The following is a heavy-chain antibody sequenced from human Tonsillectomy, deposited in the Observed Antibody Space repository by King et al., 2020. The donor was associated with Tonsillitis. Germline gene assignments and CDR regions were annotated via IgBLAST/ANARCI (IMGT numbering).Heavy chain of an antibody. V-gene: IGHV4-59*01. Sequence: QLQESGPGLVKPSETLSLTCTVSGGSISSYYWSWIRQPPGKGLEWIGYVYYSGSTNYNPSLKSRVTISVDTSKNQFSLKLSSVTAADTAVYYCARVGIAVAEFDYYYMDVWGKGTTVTVSS. CDR3: ARVGIAVAEFDYYYMDV. CDR1: GGSISSYY. CDR2: VYYSGST. D-gene: IGHD6-19*01. J-gene: IGHJ6*03.